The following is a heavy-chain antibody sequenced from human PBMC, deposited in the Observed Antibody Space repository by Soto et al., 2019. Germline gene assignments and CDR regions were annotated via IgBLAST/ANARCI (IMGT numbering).Heavy chain of an antibody. D-gene: IGHD2-2*01. CDR2: INQDGSGK. CDR3: ASVPLVTSRYYFDF. CDR1: GFTFSSYW. J-gene: IGHJ4*02. Sequence: EVQLVESGGGLVQPGESLRLSCVASGFTFSSYWMSWVRQSPEKGLEWVANINQDGSGKYHLGSVKGRFTISRDNAKNSLFVQMDRLRAEDTAVYYCASVPLVTSRYYFDFWGRGTLVTVSS. V-gene: IGHV3-7*01.